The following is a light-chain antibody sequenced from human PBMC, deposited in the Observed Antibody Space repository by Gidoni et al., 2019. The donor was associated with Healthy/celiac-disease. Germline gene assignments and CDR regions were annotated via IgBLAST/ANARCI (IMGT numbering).Light chain of an antibody. CDR3: QQSYSTLST. Sequence: DLKITLSPSSLSASVVDRVTITCRERQISSSYLHWYQQKPGKAPKLLIYAASSLESGVPSRFSGSGSGTDFTLTISSLQPEDFATYYCQQSYSTLSTFGPGTKVDIK. V-gene: IGKV1-39*01. CDR1: QISSSY. CDR2: AAS. J-gene: IGKJ3*01.